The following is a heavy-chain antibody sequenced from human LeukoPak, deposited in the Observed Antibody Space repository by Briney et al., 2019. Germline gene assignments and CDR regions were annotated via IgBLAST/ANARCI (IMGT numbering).Heavy chain of an antibody. CDR1: GYSFTNFW. CDR3: ARLPGGNPMGYYYMDV. D-gene: IGHD4-23*01. V-gene: IGHV5-51*01. J-gene: IGHJ6*03. CDR2: IYPGDSDT. Sequence: GESLKISCKGSGYSFTNFWIGWVRQMPGKGLEWMGIIYPGDSDTRYSPSFQGQVTISADKSISTAYLQWSSLKASDTAMYYCARLPGGNPMGYYYMDVWGKGTTVTISS.